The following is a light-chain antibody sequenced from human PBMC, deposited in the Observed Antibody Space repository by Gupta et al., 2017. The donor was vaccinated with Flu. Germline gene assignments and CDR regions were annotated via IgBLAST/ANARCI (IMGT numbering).Light chain of an antibody. CDR1: SSNIGAGYD. Sequence: QSVLTQPPSASGAPGQPVTIPCTGTSSNIGAGYDVHWYQQLPGTAPKVLIYGSSNRPSGVPERFFGSKSGMSASLAITGLQAEDEGDYYCQSYDTSLSGWVFGGGTKVTAL. J-gene: IGLJ3*02. CDR3: QSYDTSLSGWV. V-gene: IGLV1-40*01. CDR2: GSS.